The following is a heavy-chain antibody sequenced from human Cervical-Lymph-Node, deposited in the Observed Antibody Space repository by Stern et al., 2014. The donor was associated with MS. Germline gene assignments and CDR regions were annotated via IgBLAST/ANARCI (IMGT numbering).Heavy chain of an antibody. CDR1: GFTFSDHY. CDR3: ATQSYYYDTTGYYCPSFDY. J-gene: IGHJ4*02. V-gene: IGHV3-11*01. CDR2: ITDSGGTR. D-gene: IGHD3-22*01. Sequence: VQLVESGGGLVKPGGSLRLSCAASGFTFSDHYMTWIRQAPGKGLEWISYITDSGGTRYYADSVKGRFTISRDNAKNSLYLQMDSLRAEDTAVYYCATQSYYYDTTGYYCPSFDYWGQGTLVTVSS.